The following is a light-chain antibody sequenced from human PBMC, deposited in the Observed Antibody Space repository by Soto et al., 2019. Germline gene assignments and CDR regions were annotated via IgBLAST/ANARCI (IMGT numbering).Light chain of an antibody. J-gene: IGLJ2*01. CDR2: DVS. Sequence: QSALTQPASVSGSPGQSITISCTGTSNDIAIYNYVSWYQQHPGNAPKLMIYDVSNRPSGVSNRFSGSKSGDTASLTISGLQAEDEADYYCSSYTRSSTLVFGGGTQLTVL. CDR1: SNDIAIYNY. V-gene: IGLV2-14*01. CDR3: SSYTRSSTLV.